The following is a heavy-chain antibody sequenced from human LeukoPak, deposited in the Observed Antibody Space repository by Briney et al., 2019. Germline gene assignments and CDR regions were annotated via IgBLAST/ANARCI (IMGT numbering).Heavy chain of an antibody. D-gene: IGHD3-22*01. J-gene: IGHJ4*02. V-gene: IGHV1-2*06. Sequence: ASVKVSCKASGYTFTGYYMHWVRQAPGQGLEWMGRINPNSGGTNYAQKFQGRVTMTRDTSISTAYMELSRLRSDDTAVYYCAREVTYYYDSSGYYYAYFDYWGQGTLVTVSS. CDR2: INPNSGGT. CDR3: AREVTYYYDSSGYYYAYFDY. CDR1: GYTFTGYY.